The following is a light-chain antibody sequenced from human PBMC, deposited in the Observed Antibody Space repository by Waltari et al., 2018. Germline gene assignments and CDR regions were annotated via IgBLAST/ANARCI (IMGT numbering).Light chain of an antibody. Sequence: EIVLTQSPGTLSLSPGERATLSCRASQSVSSSYLAWYQQKPGQAPRLLIYGASSRATGIPDTFSGSGSGTDFTLTISRLEPEDFAVYYCQHYGGSPPITFGQGTRLQIK. V-gene: IGKV3-20*01. CDR3: QHYGGSPPIT. CDR1: QSVSSSY. CDR2: GAS. J-gene: IGKJ5*01.